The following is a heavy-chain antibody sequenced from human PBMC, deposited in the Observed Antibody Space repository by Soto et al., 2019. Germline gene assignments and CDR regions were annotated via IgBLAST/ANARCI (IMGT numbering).Heavy chain of an antibody. Sequence: ASVKVSCKASGYTFINFDISWVRQAAGQGLGWLGWMNPGSGKTGYASKFQGRVAMTRDASTGTSHLELSSLTSDDTAVYYCARMASAGTLNWFDPWGQGTLVTVSS. V-gene: IGHV1-8*02. CDR1: GYTFINFD. D-gene: IGHD6-13*01. J-gene: IGHJ5*02. CDR3: ARMASAGTLNWFDP. CDR2: MNPGSGKT.